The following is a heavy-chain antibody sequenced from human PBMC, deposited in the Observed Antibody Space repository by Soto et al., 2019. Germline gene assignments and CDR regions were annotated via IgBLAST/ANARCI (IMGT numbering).Heavy chain of an antibody. V-gene: IGHV3-23*01. CDR1: GFTFSSYA. D-gene: IGHD3-22*01. Sequence: HPGGSLRLSCAASGFTFSSYAMSWVRQAPGKGLEWVSAISGSGGSTYYADSVKGRFTISRDNSKNTLYLQMNSLRAEDTAVYYCARGSGYYPAKDFDYWGQGTLVTVSS. CDR3: ARGSGYYPAKDFDY. J-gene: IGHJ4*02. CDR2: ISGSGGST.